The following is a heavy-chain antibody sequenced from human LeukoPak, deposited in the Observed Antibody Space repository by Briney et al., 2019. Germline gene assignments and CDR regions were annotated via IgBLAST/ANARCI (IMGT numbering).Heavy chain of an antibody. Sequence: GGSLRLSCAASGFTFSRYAMTWVRQAPGKGLEWVSSIPVSGDPTYYADSVRGRFTVSRDNSKSSLYLQMNRLRAEDTAVYYCAGGKGGPFDIWGQGTMVTVPS. V-gene: IGHV3-23*01. CDR2: IPVSGDPT. J-gene: IGHJ3*02. CDR3: AGGKGGPFDI. CDR1: GFTFSRYA. D-gene: IGHD3-16*01.